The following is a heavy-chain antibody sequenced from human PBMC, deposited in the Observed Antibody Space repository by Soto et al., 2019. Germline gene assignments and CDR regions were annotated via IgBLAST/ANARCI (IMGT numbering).Heavy chain of an antibody. J-gene: IGHJ4*02. V-gene: IGHV4-61*01. Sequence: TSETLSLTCTVSGGSVSSGSYYWSWIRQPPGKGLEWIGYIYYSGGTNYNPSLKSRVTISVDTPKNQSSLKLSSVTAADTAVYYCARGGGVTATFDYWGQGTLVTVSS. CDR1: GGSVSSGSYY. CDR2: IYYSGGT. CDR3: ARGGGVTATFDY. D-gene: IGHD5-18*01.